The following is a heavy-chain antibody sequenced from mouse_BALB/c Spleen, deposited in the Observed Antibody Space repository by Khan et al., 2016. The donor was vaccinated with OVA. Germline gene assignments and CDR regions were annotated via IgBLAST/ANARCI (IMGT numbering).Heavy chain of an antibody. Sequence: EVQLQESGGGLVKPGGSLKLSCAASGFTFSTFAMPWVRQTPEKRLEWVASINSDGTYTYYPDSVKGRFTISRDNATNTLYLQMSSLRTEETAMYYCARRNCGPFAYWGQGTPVTVS. D-gene: IGHD2-1*01. CDR1: GFTFSTFA. CDR3: ARRNCGPFAY. J-gene: IGHJ3*01. V-gene: IGHV5-9-3*01. CDR2: INSDGTYT.